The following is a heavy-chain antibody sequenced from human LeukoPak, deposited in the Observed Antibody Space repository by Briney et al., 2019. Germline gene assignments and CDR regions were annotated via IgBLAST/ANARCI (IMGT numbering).Heavy chain of an antibody. CDR1: GYSFTSYW. V-gene: IGHV5-10-1*01. CDR3: ARHKLHELRFDP. CDR2: IDPSDSYT. J-gene: IGHJ5*02. D-gene: IGHD1-7*01. Sequence: GESLKISCKGSGYSFTSYWISWVRQMPGKGLEWMGRIDPSDSYTNYSPSFQGHVTISADKSISTAYLQWSSPKASDTAMYYCARHKLHELRFDPWGQGTLVTVSS.